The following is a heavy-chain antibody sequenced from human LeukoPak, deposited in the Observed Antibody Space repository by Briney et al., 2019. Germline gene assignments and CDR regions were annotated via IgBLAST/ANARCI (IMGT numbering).Heavy chain of an antibody. CDR1: GGSFSGYY. CDR2: INHSGST. D-gene: IGHD5/OR15-5a*01. Sequence: MSSETLSLTCAVYGGSFSGYYWSWIRQPPGKGLGWIGEINHSGSTNYNPSLKSRVTISVDTSKNQFSLKLSSVTAADTAVYYCATLRRSNGMDVWGKGTTVTVSS. CDR3: ATLRRSNGMDV. J-gene: IGHJ6*04. V-gene: IGHV4-34*01.